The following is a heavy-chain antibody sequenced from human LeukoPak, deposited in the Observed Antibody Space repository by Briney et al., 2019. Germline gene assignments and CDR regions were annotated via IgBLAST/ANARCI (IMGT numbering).Heavy chain of an antibody. CDR3: ARSRQRPRDFWSGYRNYYYMDV. J-gene: IGHJ6*03. V-gene: IGHV1-69*13. Sequence: SVKVSCKASGGTFSSYAISWVRQAPGQGLEWMGGIIPIFGTANYAQKFQGRVTITADESTSTVYMELSSLRSEDTAVYYCARSRQRPRDFWSGYRNYYYMDVWGKGTTVTVSS. CDR1: GGTFSSYA. CDR2: IIPIFGTA. D-gene: IGHD3-3*01.